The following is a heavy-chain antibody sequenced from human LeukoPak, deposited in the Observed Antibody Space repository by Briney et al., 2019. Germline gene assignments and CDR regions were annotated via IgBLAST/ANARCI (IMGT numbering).Heavy chain of an antibody. CDR1: GGSISSGGYS. V-gene: IGHV4-30-2*05. Sequence: SETLSLTCAVSGGSISSGGYSWSWIRQPPGKGLEWIGYIYHSGSTYYNPSLKSRVTISVDTSKNQFSLKLSSVTAADTAVYYCARDRSSSSFGYYYGMDVWGQGTTVTVSS. D-gene: IGHD6-6*01. CDR2: IYHSGST. CDR3: ARDRSSSSFGYYYGMDV. J-gene: IGHJ6*02.